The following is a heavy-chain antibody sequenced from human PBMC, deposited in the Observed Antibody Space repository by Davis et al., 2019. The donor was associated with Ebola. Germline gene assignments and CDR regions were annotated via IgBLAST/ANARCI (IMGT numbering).Heavy chain of an antibody. CDR1: GYTLTELS. CDR3: ATLQIPRMGPGHYYYYGMDV. CDR2: FDPEDGET. J-gene: IGHJ6*02. D-gene: IGHD2-2*02. V-gene: IGHV1-24*01. Sequence: ASVKVSCKVSGYTLTELSMHWVRQAPGKGLEWMGGFDPEDGETIYAQKFQGRVTMTEDTSTDTAYMELSSLRSEDTAVYYCATLQIPRMGPGHYYYYGMDVWGQGTTVTVSS.